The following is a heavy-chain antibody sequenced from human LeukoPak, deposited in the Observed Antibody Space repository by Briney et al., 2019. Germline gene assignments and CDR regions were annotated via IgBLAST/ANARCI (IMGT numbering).Heavy chain of an antibody. D-gene: IGHD3-10*01. CDR3: ARDAHYYGVNY. Sequence: SETLSLTCTVSGDSIRSYYWSWFRQPAGKGLEWIGRIYTTGSANYNPSLKNRVIMSVDTSKNQFSLNLTSVTAADTAMYFCARDAHYYGVNYWGQGTLVTVSS. V-gene: IGHV4-4*07. CDR1: GDSIRSYY. CDR2: IYTTGSA. J-gene: IGHJ4*02.